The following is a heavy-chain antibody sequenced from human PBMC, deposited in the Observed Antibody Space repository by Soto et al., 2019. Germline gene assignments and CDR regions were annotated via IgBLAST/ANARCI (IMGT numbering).Heavy chain of an antibody. CDR3: ARDSSSSGIDY. Sequence: PSETLSLTCTVSGGSISSYYWSWIRQPPGKGLEWIGYIYYSGSTNYNPSLKSRVTISVDTSKNQFSLKLSSVTAADTAVYYCARDSSSSGIDYWGQGTLVTVSS. CDR1: GGSISSYY. CDR2: IYYSGST. D-gene: IGHD6-6*01. J-gene: IGHJ4*02. V-gene: IGHV4-59*01.